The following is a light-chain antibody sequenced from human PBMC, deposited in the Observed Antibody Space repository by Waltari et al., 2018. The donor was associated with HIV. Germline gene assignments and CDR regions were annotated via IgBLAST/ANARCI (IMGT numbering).Light chain of an antibody. J-gene: IGLJ1*01. Sequence: QSALTQPASVSGSPGQSITISCTGTSSAVGAYDYVHWYQQHPGKAPKLMIYDVNNRPSGVSHRFSGSKSATTASLTISGLQAEDEADYYCSSYTTSSTYVFGTGTKVTVL. CDR3: SSYTTSSTYV. CDR1: SSAVGAYDY. V-gene: IGLV2-14*03. CDR2: DVN.